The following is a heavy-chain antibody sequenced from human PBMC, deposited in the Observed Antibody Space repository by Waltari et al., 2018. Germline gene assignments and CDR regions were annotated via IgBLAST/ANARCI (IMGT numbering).Heavy chain of an antibody. J-gene: IGHJ4*02. V-gene: IGHV1-46*01. CDR2: INSSGGST. D-gene: IGHD1-1*01. CDR3: AREQIRTTAPKFDS. CDR1: GDTFTSYH. Sequence: QVQLVQSGAEVKKPGASVKISCKASGDTFTSYHSHWVRQAPGQGLEWVGVINSSGGSTTYARKFQSRVTMTSDTSTSTVYMELSSLRSDDTAIYYCAREQIRTTAPKFDSWGQGTLVTVSS.